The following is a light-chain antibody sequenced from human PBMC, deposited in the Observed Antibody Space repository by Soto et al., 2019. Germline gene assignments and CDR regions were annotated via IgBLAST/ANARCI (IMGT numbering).Light chain of an antibody. CDR3: CSYASSTSMI. Sequence: QSVLTQPASVSGSPGQSITISCTGTSSDVGSYNFVSWYQQHPGKAPEFIIYEVSKRPSGVSNRFSGSKSGNTASLTISGLQAEDEADYYCCSYASSTSMIFGGGTKVTVL. V-gene: IGLV2-23*02. CDR1: SSDVGSYNF. CDR2: EVS. J-gene: IGLJ2*01.